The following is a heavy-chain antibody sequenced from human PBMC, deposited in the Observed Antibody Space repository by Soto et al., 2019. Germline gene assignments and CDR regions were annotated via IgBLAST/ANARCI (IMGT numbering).Heavy chain of an antibody. CDR3: ARDEYSSSIVDYYYYGMDV. Sequence: SVKVSCKASGGTFSSYAISWVRQAPGQGLEWMGGIIPIFGTANYAQKFQGRVTITADESTSTAYMELSSLRSEDTAVYYCARDEYSSSIVDYYYYGMDVWGQGTTVTVYS. J-gene: IGHJ6*02. D-gene: IGHD6-6*01. V-gene: IGHV1-69*13. CDR1: GGTFSSYA. CDR2: IIPIFGTA.